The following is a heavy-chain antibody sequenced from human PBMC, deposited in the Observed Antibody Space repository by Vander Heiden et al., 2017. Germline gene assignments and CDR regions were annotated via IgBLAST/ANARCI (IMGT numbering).Heavy chain of an antibody. CDR1: GGTFSSYA. CDR2: IIPILGTA. D-gene: IGHD3-10*01. J-gene: IGHJ6*02. V-gene: IGHV1-69*01. CDR3: ARVPTYYYGSGSYYTGGMDV. Sequence: QVQLVQSGAEVKKPGSSVKVSCKASGGTFSSYAISWVRQAPGQGLGWMGGIIPILGTANYAQKFQGRVTITADESTSTAYMELSSLRSEDTAVYYCARVPTYYYGSGSYYTGGMDVWGQGTTVTVSS.